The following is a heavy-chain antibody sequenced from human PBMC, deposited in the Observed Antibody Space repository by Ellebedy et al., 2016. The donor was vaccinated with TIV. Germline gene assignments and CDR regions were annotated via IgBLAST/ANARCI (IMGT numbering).Heavy chain of an antibody. J-gene: IGHJ5*02. D-gene: IGHD3-3*01. CDR3: ARGDKTYYDFWSGTNWFDP. CDR1: GYTFTSYY. Sequence: ASVKVSCKASGYTFTSYYMHWVRQAPGQGLEWMGIINPSGGSTSYAQKFQGRVTMTRDTSTSTVYMELSSLRSEDTAVYYCARGDKTYYDFWSGTNWFDPWGQGTLVTVSS. CDR2: INPSGGST. V-gene: IGHV1-46*01.